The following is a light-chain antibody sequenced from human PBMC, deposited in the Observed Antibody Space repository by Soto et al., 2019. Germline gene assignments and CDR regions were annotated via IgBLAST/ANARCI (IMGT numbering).Light chain of an antibody. V-gene: IGKV1-9*01. CDR2: AAS. Sequence: DIQMTQSPSSLSASVGDRVTITCRASQSISSDLNWYQQKPGKAPKLLIYAASTLQSGVPSRFSGSGSGTEFTLTISSLQPEDFATYSCQQLNSYPLTFGGGTKVDIK. CDR1: QSISSD. J-gene: IGKJ4*01. CDR3: QQLNSYPLT.